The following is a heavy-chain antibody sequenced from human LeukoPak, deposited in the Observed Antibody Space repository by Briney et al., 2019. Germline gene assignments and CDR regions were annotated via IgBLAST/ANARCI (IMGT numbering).Heavy chain of an antibody. J-gene: IGHJ4*02. CDR3: ARRRIQLWPPAEFDY. V-gene: IGHV1-2*06. CDR1: GYTFTGYY. D-gene: IGHD5-18*01. Sequence: GASVKVSCKASGYTFTGYYMHWVRQAPGQGLEWMGRINPNSGGTNYAQKFQGRVTMTRDTSISTAYMGLSRLRSDDTAVYYCARRRIQLWPPAEFDYWGQGTLVTVSS. CDR2: INPNSGGT.